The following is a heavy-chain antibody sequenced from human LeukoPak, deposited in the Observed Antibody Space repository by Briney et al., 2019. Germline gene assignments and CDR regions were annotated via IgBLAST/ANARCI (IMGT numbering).Heavy chain of an antibody. CDR3: ARNSLLLWFGEIFDY. Sequence: ASVKVSCKASGYTFTSYGISWVRQAPGQGLEWMGWISAYNGNTNYAQKLQGRVTMNTDTSTSTAYMELRSLRSDDTAVYYCARNSLLLWFGEIFDYWGQGTLVTVSS. CDR1: GYTFTSYG. V-gene: IGHV1-18*01. J-gene: IGHJ4*02. CDR2: ISAYNGNT. D-gene: IGHD3-10*01.